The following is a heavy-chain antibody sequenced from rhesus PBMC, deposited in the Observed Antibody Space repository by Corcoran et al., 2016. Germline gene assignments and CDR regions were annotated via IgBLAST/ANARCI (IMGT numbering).Heavy chain of an antibody. J-gene: IGHJ4*01. D-gene: IGHD4-23*01. CDR3: ARVNTVTYY. CDR2: ISGSSGST. V-gene: IGHV4-65*01. Sequence: QVQLQESGPGLVKPSETLSLTCAVSVGSVSSSNWWSWTRRPPGKGLEWIGYISGSSGSTYYNPSLKSRVTISTDTSKNQFSLKLSSVTAADTAVYYCARVNTVTYYWGQGVLVTVSS. CDR1: VGSVSSSNW.